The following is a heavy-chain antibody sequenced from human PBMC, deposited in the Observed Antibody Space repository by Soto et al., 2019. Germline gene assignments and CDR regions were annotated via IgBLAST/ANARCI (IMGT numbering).Heavy chain of an antibody. CDR3: AKMSSENYYDPVFS. D-gene: IGHD3-22*01. J-gene: IGHJ4*02. CDR1: GFTFSDYY. V-gene: IGHV3-11*01. Sequence: QVQLVESGGGLVKTSGSLRIACAASGFTFSDYYMSWVRQAPGKGLEWVSYISSSGNTIYYADSVKGRFTISRDNAKNSVYLQMTSLRAEDTALYFCAKMSSENYYDPVFSWGQGTLVTVSS. CDR2: ISSSGNTI.